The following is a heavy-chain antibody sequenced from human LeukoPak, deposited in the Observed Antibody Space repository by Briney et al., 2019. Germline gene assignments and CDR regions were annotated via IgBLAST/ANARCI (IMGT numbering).Heavy chain of an antibody. CDR1: GFTFSSYS. J-gene: IGHJ6*04. V-gene: IGHV3-21*01. CDR3: ARGSSSGWYTDYYYYGMDV. Sequence: GGSLRLSCAASGFTFSSYSMNWVRQAPGKGLEWVSSISSSSSYIYYADSVKGRFTISRDNAKNSLYLQMNSQRAEDTAVYYCARGSSSGWYTDYYYYGMDVWGKGTTVTVSS. CDR2: ISSSSSYI. D-gene: IGHD6-19*01.